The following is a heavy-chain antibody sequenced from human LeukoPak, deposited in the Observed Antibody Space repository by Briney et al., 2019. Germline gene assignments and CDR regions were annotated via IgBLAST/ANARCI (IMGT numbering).Heavy chain of an antibody. CDR1: GYTFTSYY. Sequence: SCKASGYTFTSYYMHWVRQAPGKGLEWVAVIWYDGSNKYYADSVKGRFTISRDNSKNTLYLQMNSLRAEDTAVYYCARDIQPVAGSSFDYWGQGTLVTVSS. J-gene: IGHJ4*02. CDR2: IWYDGSNK. CDR3: ARDIQPVAGSSFDY. V-gene: IGHV3-33*01. D-gene: IGHD6-19*01.